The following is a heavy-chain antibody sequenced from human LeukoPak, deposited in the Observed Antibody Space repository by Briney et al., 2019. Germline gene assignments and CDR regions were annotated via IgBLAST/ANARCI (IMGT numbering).Heavy chain of an antibody. D-gene: IGHD1-7*01. CDR2: GDSSGNT. J-gene: IGHJ3*01. CDR3: ARRPTRVEELILAFAV. Sequence: SETLSLTYTVSGGSIGSGIYYWDWIRQTPGKGLEWIGSGDSSGNTYYTPSLKSRVTISVDPSKNHLSLNLSAVTAEDTALYYCARRPTRVEELILAFAVSGQPTMVTVSS. CDR1: GGSIGSGIYY. V-gene: IGHV4-39*01.